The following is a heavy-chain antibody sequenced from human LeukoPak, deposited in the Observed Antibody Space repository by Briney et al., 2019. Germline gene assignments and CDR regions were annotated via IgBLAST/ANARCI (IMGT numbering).Heavy chain of an antibody. Sequence: SETLSLTCTVSGGSISSGNYFWTWLRQPAGKGLEWLGRINTSGSTNSSPSLKSRVTMSVDTSKNQFSLNLNSVTAPDTAMYYCARYRLGYRNYWGEGTLVTVSS. J-gene: IGHJ4*02. CDR3: ARYRLGYRNY. CDR1: GGSISSGNYF. CDR2: INTSGST. V-gene: IGHV4-61*02. D-gene: IGHD1-14*01.